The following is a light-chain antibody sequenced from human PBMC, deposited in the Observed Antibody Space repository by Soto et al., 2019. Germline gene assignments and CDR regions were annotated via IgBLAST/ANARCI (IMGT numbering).Light chain of an antibody. CDR2: LHSDGGH. V-gene: IGLV4-69*01. J-gene: IGLJ2*01. CDR1: SGHSSYA. CDR3: QTWGTGTLV. Sequence: QPGLTQSPSASASLGASVKLTCTLSSGHSSYAIAWHQQQPEKGPRYLMKLHSDGGHTKGDGIPDRFSGSSSGTERYLTISSLQSEDEADYYCQTWGTGTLVFGGGTKLTVL.